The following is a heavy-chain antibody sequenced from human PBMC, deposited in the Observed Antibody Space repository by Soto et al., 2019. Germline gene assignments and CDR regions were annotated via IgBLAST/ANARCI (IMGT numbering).Heavy chain of an antibody. CDR3: ARDTVDTAVVRNWFDP. J-gene: IGHJ5*02. CDR2: ISAYNGNT. CDR1: GYTFTSYG. D-gene: IGHD5-18*01. V-gene: IGHV1-18*01. Sequence: QVQLVQSGAEVKKPGASVKVSCKASGYTFTSYGISWVRQAPGQGLEWMGWISAYNGNTNYAQKLQGRVTMTTDTATRTADMELSSLRSDDTAVYYWARDTVDTAVVRNWFDPWGQGTLVTVSS.